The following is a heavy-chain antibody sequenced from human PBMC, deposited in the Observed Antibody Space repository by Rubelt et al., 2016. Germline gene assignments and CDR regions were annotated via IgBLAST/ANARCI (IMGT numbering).Heavy chain of an antibody. J-gene: IGHJ6*02. V-gene: IGHV3-30*04. CDR3: ARDLVCSGGSCYSSYYYYGMDV. CDR1: SYA. Sequence: SYAMHWVRQAPGKGLEWVAVISYDGSNKYYADSVKGRFTISRDNSKNTLYLQMNSLRAEDTAVYYCARDLVCSGGSCYSSYYYYGMDVWGQGTTVTVSS. D-gene: IGHD2-15*01. CDR2: ISYDGSNK.